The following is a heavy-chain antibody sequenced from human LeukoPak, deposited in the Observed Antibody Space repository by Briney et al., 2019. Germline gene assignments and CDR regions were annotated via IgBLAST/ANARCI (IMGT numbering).Heavy chain of an antibody. CDR3: ARSLWGRGYSGYEDFDY. J-gene: IGHJ4*02. Sequence: GGSLRLSCADSGFMFSNYWMNWVRQGPGKGLEWVANIKPDGSEKYYVDSVKGRFTISRDNAKNSVFLQMNSLRAEDTAVYYCARSLWGRGYSGYEDFDYWGQGTLVTVSS. D-gene: IGHD5-12*01. V-gene: IGHV3-7*01. CDR1: GFMFSNYW. CDR2: IKPDGSEK.